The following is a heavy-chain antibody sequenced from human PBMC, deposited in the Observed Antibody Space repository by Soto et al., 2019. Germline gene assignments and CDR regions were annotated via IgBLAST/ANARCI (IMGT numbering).Heavy chain of an antibody. V-gene: IGHV4-4*07. J-gene: IGHJ4*02. CDR3: ARGGQAVGLEY. CDR2: FYNGGET. D-gene: IGHD1-26*01. CDR1: GDSSISDY. Sequence: SATLSLTPTVYGDSSISDYSSCILQPAGKGLEWIGRFYNGGETNYSPSIKGRLNMSLDTSERQFSLRLSSVTAAATAVYQCARGGQAVGLEYWGLGTLVNVSS.